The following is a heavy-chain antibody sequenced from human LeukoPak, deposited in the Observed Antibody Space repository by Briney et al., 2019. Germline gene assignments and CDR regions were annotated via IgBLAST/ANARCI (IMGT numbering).Heavy chain of an antibody. CDR3: ARESLPYGGNSFGHYYGMDV. CDR1: EGTFSSYA. V-gene: IGHV1-69*01. J-gene: IGHJ6*02. D-gene: IGHD4-23*01. CDR2: IIPMLGTA. Sequence: GASVTVSCKASEGTFSSYAISWVRQAPGQGLEWMGQIIPMLGTASYAQRFQGRVTLTADESTSTAYMELSSLRPEDTAVYYCARESLPYGGNSFGHYYGMDVWGQGTTVTVSS.